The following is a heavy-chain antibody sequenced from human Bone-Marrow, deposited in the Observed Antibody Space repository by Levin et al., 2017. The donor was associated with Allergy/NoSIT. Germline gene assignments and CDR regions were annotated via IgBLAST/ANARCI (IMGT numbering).Heavy chain of an antibody. Sequence: SQTLSLTCTVSGGSISSSYWSWIRQPPGKGLEWIGYIYYSGSTNYNPSLKSRVTISVDTSKNQFSLKLSSVTAADTAVYYCARLGIVGATSPYYFDYWGQGTLVTVSS. CDR3: ARLGIVGATSPYYFDY. CDR1: GGSISSSY. V-gene: IGHV4-59*08. D-gene: IGHD1-26*01. J-gene: IGHJ4*02. CDR2: IYYSGST.